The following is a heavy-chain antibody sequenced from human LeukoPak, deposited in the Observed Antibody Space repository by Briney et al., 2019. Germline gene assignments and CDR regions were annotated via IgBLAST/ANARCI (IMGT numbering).Heavy chain of an antibody. V-gene: IGHV3-30*18. CDR2: ISYDGTNA. J-gene: IGHJ4*02. D-gene: IGHD2-15*01. CDR3: AKDLQYCSGGSCYFPLGY. Sequence: GGSLRLSCAASGFTFSNYGMHWVRQAPGKGLEWLAVISYDGTNAYYGDSVKGRFTISRDDSKNTLDLQMNSLRTEDTAVYYCAKDLQYCSGGSCYFPLGYWGQGTLVTVSS. CDR1: GFTFSNYG.